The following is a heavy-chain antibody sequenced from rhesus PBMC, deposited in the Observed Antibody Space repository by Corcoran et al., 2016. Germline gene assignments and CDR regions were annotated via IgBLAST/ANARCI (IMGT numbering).Heavy chain of an antibody. Sequence: QLQLQESGPGLVKPSETLSLTCAVSGYSTSSGYGWSWIRQPPGKGLEWIGYISYSGSTSYNPSLKSRVTISRDTSKNQFSLKLSSVTAADTVVYYCASISGYSGSWNFDYWGQGVLVTVSS. J-gene: IGHJ4*01. CDR1: GYSTSSGYG. CDR3: ASISGYSGSWNFDY. V-gene: IGHV4-122*02. D-gene: IGHD6-25*01. CDR2: ISYSGST.